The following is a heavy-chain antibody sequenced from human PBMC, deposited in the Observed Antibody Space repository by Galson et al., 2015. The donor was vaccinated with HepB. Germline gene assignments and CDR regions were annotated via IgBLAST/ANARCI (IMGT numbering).Heavy chain of an antibody. Sequence: SLRLSCAASGFTFSSYSMNWVRQAPGKGLEWVSSISSSSSYIYYADSVKGRFTISRDNAKNSLYLQMNSLRAEDTAVYYCAREGSIAASWGNYFDYWGQGTLVTVSS. V-gene: IGHV3-21*01. J-gene: IGHJ4*02. CDR1: GFTFSSYS. CDR3: AREGSIAASWGNYFDY. D-gene: IGHD6-6*01. CDR2: ISSSSSYI.